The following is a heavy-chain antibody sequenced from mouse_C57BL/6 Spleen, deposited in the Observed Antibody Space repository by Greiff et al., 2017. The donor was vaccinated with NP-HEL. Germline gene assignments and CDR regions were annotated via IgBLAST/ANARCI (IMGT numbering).Heavy chain of an antibody. J-gene: IGHJ1*03. Sequence: QVQLKQSGPELVKPGASVKISCKASGYTFTDYYINWVKQRPGQGLEWIGWIFPGSGSTYYNEKFKGKATLTVDKSSSTAYMLLSSLTSEDSAVYFCARSPYYYGSSGYFDVWGTGTTVTVSS. CDR2: IFPGSGST. D-gene: IGHD1-1*01. CDR3: ARSPYYYGSSGYFDV. V-gene: IGHV1-75*01. CDR1: GYTFTDYY.